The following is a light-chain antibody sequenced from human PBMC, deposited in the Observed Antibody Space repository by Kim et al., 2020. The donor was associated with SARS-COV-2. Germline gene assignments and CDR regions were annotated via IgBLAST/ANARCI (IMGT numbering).Light chain of an antibody. J-gene: IGLJ3*02. CDR2: LNSDGSH. CDR3: QTWGTGNWV. Sequence: QPVLTQSPSASASLGASVKLTCTLSSGHSSYAIAWHQQQPEKGPRYLMKLNSDGSHSKGDGIPDRFSGSSSGAERYLTISSLQSEDEADYYCQTWGTGNWVFGGGTQLTV. CDR1: SGHSSYA. V-gene: IGLV4-69*01.